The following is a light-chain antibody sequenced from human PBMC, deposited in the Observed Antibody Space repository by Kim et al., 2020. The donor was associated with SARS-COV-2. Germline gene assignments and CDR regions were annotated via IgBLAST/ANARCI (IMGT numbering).Light chain of an antibody. V-gene: IGKV1-33*01. CDR2: DAS. CDR3: QQYDIPPHI. CDR1: QDITKY. Sequence: DIQMTQSPSSLSASVGDRVTITCQASQDITKYLNWYQHKPGKAPKLLIYDASNLETGVPSRFSGNGSGTHFTFTISSLQPDDIGTYYCQQYDIPPHIFGQGTKLEI. J-gene: IGKJ2*01.